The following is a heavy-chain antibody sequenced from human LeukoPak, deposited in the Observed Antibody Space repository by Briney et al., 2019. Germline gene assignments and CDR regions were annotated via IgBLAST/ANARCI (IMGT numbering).Heavy chain of an antibody. J-gene: IGHJ4*02. V-gene: IGHV3-53*04. CDR1: GFPVSSNY. CDR2: IYSGGST. CDR3: ARGTVMAHFDY. D-gene: IGHD5-24*01. Sequence: GGSLSLSFAASGFPVSSNYMSWLRQAPGKGLEWVSVIYSGGSTYYADSVKGRFTISRHNSKNTLYLQMNSLRAEDTAVYYCARGTVMAHFDYWGQGTLVTVSS.